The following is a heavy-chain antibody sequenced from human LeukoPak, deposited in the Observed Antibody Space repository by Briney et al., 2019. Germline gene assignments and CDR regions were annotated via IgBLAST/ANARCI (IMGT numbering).Heavy chain of an antibody. Sequence: NSSETLSLTCAVYGGSISGYYWSWIRQTPGKGLEWIGEINHSGSTNYNPSLKSRVTISVDTSKNQFSLKLSSVTAADTAVYYCASYSYGLKYWGQGTLVTVSS. V-gene: IGHV4-34*01. CDR1: GGSISGYY. J-gene: IGHJ4*02. D-gene: IGHD5-18*01. CDR3: ASYSYGLKY. CDR2: INHSGST.